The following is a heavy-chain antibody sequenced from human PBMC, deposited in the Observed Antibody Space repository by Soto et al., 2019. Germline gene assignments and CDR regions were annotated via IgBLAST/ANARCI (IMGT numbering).Heavy chain of an antibody. J-gene: IGHJ3*02. V-gene: IGHV1-18*01. D-gene: IGHD5-12*01. CDR1: GYTYTSYG. Sequence: QVQLVQSGAEVKKPGASVKVSCKASGYTYTSYGISWVRQAPGQGLEWMGWISAYNGNTNYAQKLQGRVTMTTDTSTITAYMELRSLRSDDTAVYYCARDLGGRVATIYAFDIWGQGTMVTVSS. CDR2: ISAYNGNT. CDR3: ARDLGGRVATIYAFDI.